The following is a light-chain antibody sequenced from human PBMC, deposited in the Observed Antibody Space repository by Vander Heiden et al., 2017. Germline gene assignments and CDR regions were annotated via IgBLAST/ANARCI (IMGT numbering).Light chain of an antibody. CDR3: LLYFGGEAV. Sequence: QTVVTQEPSLTVSPGATVPLTCASSTGVVTSAYYPNWFQQKPGQAPRALIYSTGNKHSWTPARVSGTLLGGKAALTLSGVQPEDEAEYYCLLYFGGEAVFGGGTKLTV. J-gene: IGLJ2*01. CDR1: TGVVTSAYY. CDR2: STG. V-gene: IGLV7-43*01.